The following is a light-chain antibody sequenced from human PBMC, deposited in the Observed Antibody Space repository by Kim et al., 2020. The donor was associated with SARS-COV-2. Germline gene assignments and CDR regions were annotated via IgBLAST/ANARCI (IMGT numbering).Light chain of an antibody. J-gene: IGLJ3*02. CDR3: QVWDSSSDHPV. CDR2: YDS. CDR1: NIGSKS. V-gene: IGLV3-21*04. Sequence: SYELTQPPSVSGAPGKTARITCGGNNIGSKSVHWYQQKPGQAPVLDIYYDSDRPSGIPERFSGSNSGNTATLTISRVEAGDEADYYCQVWDSSSDHPVFGGGTQLTVL.